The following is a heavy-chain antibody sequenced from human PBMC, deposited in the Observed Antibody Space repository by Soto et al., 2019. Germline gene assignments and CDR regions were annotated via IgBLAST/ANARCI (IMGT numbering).Heavy chain of an antibody. CDR1: GGSFSCYY. Sequence: SETLSLTCAVYGGSFSCYYWSWIRQPPGKGLEWIGEINHSGSTNYNPSLKSRVTISVDTSKNQFSLKLSSVTAADTAVYYCARFMITFGGVIAYAFDYWGQGTLVTVSS. CDR2: INHSGST. D-gene: IGHD3-16*02. J-gene: IGHJ4*02. V-gene: IGHV4-34*01. CDR3: ARFMITFGGVIAYAFDY.